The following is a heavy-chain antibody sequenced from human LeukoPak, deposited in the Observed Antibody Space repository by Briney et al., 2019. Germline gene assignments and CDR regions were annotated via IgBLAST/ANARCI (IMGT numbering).Heavy chain of an antibody. J-gene: IGHJ1*01. CDR2: ITSSNSYI. Sequence: GGSLRLSCAASGFTFSSFSMNWVRQAPGKGLEWVSSITSSNSYIYYADSVKGRFTISRDNAKNSLYLQMNSLRAEDTAVYYSSLEGSSWYRYFQHWGQGTLVTVSS. CDR3: SLEGSSWYRYFQH. D-gene: IGHD6-13*01. CDR1: GFTFSSFS. V-gene: IGHV3-21*04.